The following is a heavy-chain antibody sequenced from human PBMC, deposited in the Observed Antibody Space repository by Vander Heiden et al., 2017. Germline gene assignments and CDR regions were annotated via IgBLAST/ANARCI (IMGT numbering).Heavy chain of an antibody. Sequence: EVQLVASGEGLVQPGGSLRPTCAASGFTFSSYGVHWVRQAPGKGLEYVSAIGSNGGSTYYADSVKGRFTISRDNSKNTLYLQMGSLRAEDMAVYYCARGYSGSYSAPFDYWGQGTLVTVSS. V-gene: IGHV3-64*02. CDR2: IGSNGGST. CDR3: ARGYSGSYSAPFDY. J-gene: IGHJ4*02. CDR1: GFTFSSYG. D-gene: IGHD1-26*01.